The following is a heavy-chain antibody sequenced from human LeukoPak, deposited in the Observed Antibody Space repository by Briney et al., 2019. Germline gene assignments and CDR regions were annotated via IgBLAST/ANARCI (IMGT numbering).Heavy chain of an antibody. CDR2: INQDGSEK. CDR3: ARAELTPLHDFWSGNYYYYYMDV. CDR1: GFTCSTYW. Sequence: GGSLRLSCAASGFTCSTYWMSWVRQAPGKGLEWVANINQDGSEKYYVDSVKGRFTISRDNAKNSLYLQMNSLRAEDTAVYYCARAELTPLHDFWSGNYYYYYMDVWGKGTMVTVSS. V-gene: IGHV3-7*01. D-gene: IGHD3-3*01. J-gene: IGHJ6*03.